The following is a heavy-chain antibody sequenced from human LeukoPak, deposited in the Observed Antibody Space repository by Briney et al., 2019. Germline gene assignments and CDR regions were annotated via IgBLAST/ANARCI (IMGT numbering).Heavy chain of an antibody. Sequence: GGSLRLSCAVSGFTFSTFSMNWVRQAPGKGLEWVSSISSGSTYTYYADSVKGRFTISRDNAKNSLYLQMNSLRAEDTAVYYCATGSGWHHWGQGTLVTVSS. CDR1: GFTFSTFS. CDR3: ATGSGWHH. D-gene: IGHD6-19*01. CDR2: ISSGSTYT. J-gene: IGHJ5*02. V-gene: IGHV3-21*01.